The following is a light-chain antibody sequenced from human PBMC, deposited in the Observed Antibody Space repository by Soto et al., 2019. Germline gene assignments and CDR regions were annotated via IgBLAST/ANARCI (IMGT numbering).Light chain of an antibody. CDR2: EVV. CDR1: KNDIGVYDF. CDR3: KLYAGSNTYV. J-gene: IGLJ1*01. V-gene: IGLV2-8*01. Sequence: QSVLTQPPSASGSPGQSVTISCTGTKNDIGVYDFVSWYQHHPAKAPRLIIYEVVQRPSGVPDRFSCSKSGNTACLTVSGLQAADQADSFYKLYAGSNTYVFGSETKVTVL.